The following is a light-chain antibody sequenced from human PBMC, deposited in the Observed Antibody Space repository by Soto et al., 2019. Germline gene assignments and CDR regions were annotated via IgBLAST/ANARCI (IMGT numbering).Light chain of an antibody. CDR3: SSYTSSSTV. CDR2: DVS. CDR1: SIDVGGYNY. V-gene: IGLV2-14*01. Sequence: QSVLTQPASVSGSPGQSITISCTGTSIDVGGYNYVSWYQQHPGKAPKLMIYDVSNRPSGVSNRFSGSKSGNTASLTISGLQAEDEADYYCSSYTSSSTVFVGGTKVTVL. J-gene: IGLJ2*01.